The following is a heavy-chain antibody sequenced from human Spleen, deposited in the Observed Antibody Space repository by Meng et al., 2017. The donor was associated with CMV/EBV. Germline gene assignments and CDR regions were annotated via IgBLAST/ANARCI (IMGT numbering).Heavy chain of an antibody. CDR3: ARVLYSGYDLNDAFDI. D-gene: IGHD5-12*01. V-gene: IGHV4-34*01. CDR2: INNIGST. CDR1: GGSFSGYY. Sequence: SETLSLTCGVYGGSFSGYYWSWIRQPPGKGLEWIGEINNIGSTNDIPFLRSRVNISVDTSKNQFSLKLSSVTAADTAVYYCARVLYSGYDLNDAFDIWGQGTMVTVSS. J-gene: IGHJ3*02.